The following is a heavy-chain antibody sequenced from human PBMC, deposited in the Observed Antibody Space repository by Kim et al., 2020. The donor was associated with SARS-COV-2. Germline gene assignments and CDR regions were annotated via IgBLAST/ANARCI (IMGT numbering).Heavy chain of an antibody. CDR2: ISYDGSNK. J-gene: IGHJ4*02. CDR3: AKGHYGGNSEIDY. V-gene: IGHV3-30*18. CDR1: GFTFSSYG. Sequence: GGSLRLSCAASGFTFSSYGMHWVRQAPGKGLEWVAVISYDGSNKYYADSVKGRFTISRDNSKNTLYLQMNSLRAEDTAVYYCAKGHYGGNSEIDYWGQGTLVTVSS. D-gene: IGHD4-17*01.